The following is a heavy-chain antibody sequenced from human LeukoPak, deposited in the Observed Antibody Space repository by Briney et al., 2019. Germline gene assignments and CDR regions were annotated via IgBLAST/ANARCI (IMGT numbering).Heavy chain of an antibody. Sequence: GGSLRLSCAASGFTFSSYAMSWVRQAPGKGLEWVSAISGSGGSTYYADSVKGRFTISRDNSKNTLYLQMNSLRAEDTAVYYCAKGVVVVPAANDAFDIWGQGTMVTVPS. V-gene: IGHV3-23*01. D-gene: IGHD2-2*01. CDR1: GFTFSSYA. CDR3: AKGVVVVPAANDAFDI. CDR2: ISGSGGST. J-gene: IGHJ3*02.